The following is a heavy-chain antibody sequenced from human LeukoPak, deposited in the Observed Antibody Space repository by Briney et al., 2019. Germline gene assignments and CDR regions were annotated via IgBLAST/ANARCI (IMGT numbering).Heavy chain of an antibody. CDR3: ARANYYGSGRAAFDI. CDR2: INSDGSST. J-gene: IGHJ3*02. Sequence: PGGSLRLSCAASGFTFGSYWMHWVRQAPGKGLVWVSRINSDGSSTSYADSVKGRFTISRDNAKNTLYLQMNSLRAEDTAVYYCARANYYGSGRAAFDIWGQGTMVTVSS. D-gene: IGHD3-10*01. CDR1: GFTFGSYW. V-gene: IGHV3-74*01.